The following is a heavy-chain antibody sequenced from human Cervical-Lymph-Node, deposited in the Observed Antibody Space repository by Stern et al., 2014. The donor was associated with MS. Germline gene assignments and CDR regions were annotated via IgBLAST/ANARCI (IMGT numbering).Heavy chain of an antibody. CDR3: ATTRWDLFTWNWFDP. V-gene: IGHV4-61*02. D-gene: IGHD1-26*01. CDR2: IHDSGST. CDR1: GGSISSSGYY. Sequence: VQLEESGPGLVKPSQTLSLTCTVSGGSISSSGYYWSWIRQPADKGLEWIGRIHDSGSTYYNPSLKSRVTISMVPAQPPFSLQLPPVTAADTAVYYCATTRWDLFTWNWFDPWGQGTLVTVSS. J-gene: IGHJ5*02.